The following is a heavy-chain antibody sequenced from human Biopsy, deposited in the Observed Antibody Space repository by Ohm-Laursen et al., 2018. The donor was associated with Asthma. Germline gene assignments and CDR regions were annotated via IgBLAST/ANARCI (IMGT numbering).Heavy chain of an antibody. CDR3: AREASTVDYGYYYFAMDV. CDR2: IIPDFGTS. D-gene: IGHD4-17*01. V-gene: IGHV1-69*13. CDR1: GGTFSRYA. Sequence: SVKVSCKASGGTFSRYAISWVRQSPGQGLEWMGGIIPDFGTSNYAQKFQGRVTFTADGSTSSAYMELSSLTSEDSAVYYCAREASTVDYGYYYFAMDVWGQGTTVTVSS. J-gene: IGHJ6*02.